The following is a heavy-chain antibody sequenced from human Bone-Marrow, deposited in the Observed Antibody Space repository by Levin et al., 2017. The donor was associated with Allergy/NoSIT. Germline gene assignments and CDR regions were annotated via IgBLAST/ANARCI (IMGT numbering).Heavy chain of an antibody. CDR2: IYASADSI. D-gene: IGHD5-12*01. J-gene: IGHJ4*02. V-gene: IGHV3-23*01. CDR3: ARSSRGYGTFDY. Sequence: LSLPCAASGFTFRSSAMSWVRQAPGKGLEWVSAIYASADSIYYSDSVKGRFTISRDSSKNTLYLHMNSLRAEDTAVYYCARSSRGYGTFDYWGQGTLVTVSS. CDR1: GFTFRSSA.